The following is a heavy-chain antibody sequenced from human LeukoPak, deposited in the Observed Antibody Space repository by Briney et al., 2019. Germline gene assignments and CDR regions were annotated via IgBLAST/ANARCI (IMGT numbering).Heavy chain of an antibody. Sequence: QTGGSLRLSCVASGFPFSSYWMTWVRQAPGKGLEWVANIKQDGSKKSYVDSVKGRFTISRDNAKNSLYLQMNSLRAEDTAVYYCARGSTYYDSSGQVPFDYWGQGTLVTVSS. D-gene: IGHD3-22*01. V-gene: IGHV3-7*01. J-gene: IGHJ4*02. CDR3: ARGSTYYDSSGQVPFDY. CDR1: GFPFSSYW. CDR2: IKQDGSKK.